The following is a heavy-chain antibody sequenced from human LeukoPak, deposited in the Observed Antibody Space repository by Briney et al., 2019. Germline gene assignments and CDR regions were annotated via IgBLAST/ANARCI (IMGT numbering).Heavy chain of an antibody. V-gene: IGHV3-53*01. CDR2: IFPDGRT. D-gene: IGHD4-17*01. J-gene: IGHJ4*02. CDR1: GLTVTDNY. Sequence: GGSPRLSCSASGLTVTDNYMSSVRQAPGKGLEWVSVIFPDGRTYHSDSLKGRFTISRDKSKNTVLLQINGLTADDTALYHCASVQAVFGDFCHWGQGVLVTVSS. CDR3: ASVQAVFGDFCH.